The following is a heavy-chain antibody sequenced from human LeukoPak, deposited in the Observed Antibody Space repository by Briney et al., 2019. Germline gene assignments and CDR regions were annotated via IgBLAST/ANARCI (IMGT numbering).Heavy chain of an antibody. CDR3: ARGMITMVRGVIFHYYYYMDV. D-gene: IGHD3-10*01. Sequence: GSSVKVSCKASGGTFSTYAISWVRQAPGQGLEWMGGIIPIFGTTNYAQKFQGRVTITADKSTTTVYMELSSLRSEDTAVYYCARGMITMVRGVIFHYYYYMDVWGKGTTVTVSS. CDR1: GGTFSTYA. V-gene: IGHV1-69*06. J-gene: IGHJ6*03. CDR2: IIPIFGTT.